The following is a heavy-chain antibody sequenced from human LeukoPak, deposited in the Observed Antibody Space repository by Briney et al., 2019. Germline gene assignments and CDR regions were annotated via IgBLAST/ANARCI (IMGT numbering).Heavy chain of an antibody. Sequence: SETLSLTCTVSGGSISSNNYYWGWIRQPPGKGLEWIGSVHYSGNSYYNSSLKSRVIISVDTSKNQFSLQLSSVTAADTAVYYCARLTYYYGSGTYYNPVFDYWGQGTLVTVSS. CDR3: ARLTYYYGSGTYYNPVFDY. CDR2: VHYSGNS. D-gene: IGHD3-10*01. CDR1: GGSISSNNYY. J-gene: IGHJ4*02. V-gene: IGHV4-39*07.